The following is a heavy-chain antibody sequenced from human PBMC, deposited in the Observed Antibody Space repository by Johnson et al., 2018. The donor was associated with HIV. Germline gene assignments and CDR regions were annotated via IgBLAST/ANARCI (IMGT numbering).Heavy chain of an antibody. CDR1: GFTFSDYY. V-gene: IGHV3-11*04. J-gene: IGHJ3*02. D-gene: IGHD3-22*01. CDR3: ARVTKYYFDSSVDAFDI. CDR2: ISESGTTI. Sequence: QVQLVESGGGLVKPGGSLRLSCAASGFTFSDYYMSWIRQAPGKGLEWVSYISESGTTIYYADSVKGRFTISRDNAKNSLYLKMNSLRAEDTAVYFCARVTKYYFDSSVDAFDIWGQGTVVTVSS.